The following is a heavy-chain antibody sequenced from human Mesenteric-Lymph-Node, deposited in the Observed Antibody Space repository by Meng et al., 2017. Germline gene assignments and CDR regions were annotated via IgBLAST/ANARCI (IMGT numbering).Heavy chain of an antibody. Sequence: GESLKISCEASGFTFSSDWMSWVRQVSGKGLEWVGQIKGDGSEKYYIDSVKGRFTISRDNSKNTLYLQMTSLRAEDTALYYCAKLLASGGRQEAYFDSWGQGTLVTVSS. CDR3: AKLLASGGRQEAYFDS. CDR2: IKGDGSEK. CDR1: GFTFSSDW. J-gene: IGHJ4*02. V-gene: IGHV3-7*03. D-gene: IGHD2-15*01.